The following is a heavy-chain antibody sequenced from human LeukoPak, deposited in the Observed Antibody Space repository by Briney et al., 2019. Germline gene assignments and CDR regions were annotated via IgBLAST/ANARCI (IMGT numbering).Heavy chain of an antibody. Sequence: SSETLSLTCTVSGGSISSYYWSWIRQPPGKGLEWIGYIYYSGSTNYNPSLKSRVTISVDTSKNQFSLKLSSVTAADTAVYYCARDRVGYYFDYWGQGTLVTVSS. CDR3: ARDRVGYYFDY. CDR2: IYYSGST. CDR1: GGSISSYY. V-gene: IGHV4-59*01. J-gene: IGHJ4*02. D-gene: IGHD2-2*01.